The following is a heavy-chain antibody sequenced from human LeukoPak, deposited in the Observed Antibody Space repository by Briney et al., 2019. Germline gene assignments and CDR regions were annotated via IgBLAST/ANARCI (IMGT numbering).Heavy chain of an antibody. J-gene: IGHJ4*02. CDR3: ARRPSSADTTPFDY. V-gene: IGHV4-39*01. D-gene: IGHD6-19*01. Sequence: PSETLSLTCTVSGGSISSYYWSWIRQPPGKGLEWIGSIYYSGSTYYNPSLKSRVTISVDTSKNQFSLKLSSVTAADTAVYYCARRPSSADTTPFDYWGQGTLVTVSS. CDR2: IYYSGST. CDR1: GGSISSYY.